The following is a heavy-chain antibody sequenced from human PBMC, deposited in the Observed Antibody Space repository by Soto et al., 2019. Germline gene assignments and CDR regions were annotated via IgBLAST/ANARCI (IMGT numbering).Heavy chain of an antibody. CDR2: IIPIFGTA. V-gene: IGHV1-69*13. CDR1: GGTFSSYA. J-gene: IGHJ4*02. Sequence: SVKVSCKASGGTFSSYAISWVRQAPGQGLEWMGGIIPIFGTANYAQKFQGRVTITADESTSTAYMELSSLRSEDTAAYYCALTEREWPLAMDYWGQGTLVTVSS. D-gene: IGHD3-3*01. CDR3: ALTEREWPLAMDY.